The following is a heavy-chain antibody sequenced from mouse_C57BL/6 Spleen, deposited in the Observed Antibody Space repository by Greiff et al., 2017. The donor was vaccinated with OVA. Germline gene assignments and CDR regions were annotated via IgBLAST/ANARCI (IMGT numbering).Heavy chain of an antibody. CDR1: GYTFTSYW. D-gene: IGHD2-2*01. CDR2: IDPSDSYT. J-gene: IGHJ2*01. Sequence: QVQLQQPGAELVMPGASVKLSCKASGYTFTSYWMHWVKQRPGQGLEWIGEIDPSDSYTNYNQKFKGKSTLTVDKSSSTAYMQLSSLTSEDSAVYYCARGGYGYYFDYWGKGTTLTVSS. V-gene: IGHV1-69*01. CDR3: ARGGYGYYFDY.